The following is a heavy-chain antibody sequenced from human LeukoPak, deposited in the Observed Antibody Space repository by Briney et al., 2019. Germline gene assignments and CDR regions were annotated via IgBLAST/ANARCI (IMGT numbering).Heavy chain of an antibody. CDR1: GFTFSSYE. CDR2: ISSSGSPI. CDR3: ARDAVRSGEFDH. Sequence: PGGSLRLSCAASGFTFSSYEMNWVRQAPGKGLEWVSYISSSGSPIYYADSVKGRFTISRDNAKNSLYLQMSSLRAEDTAVYYCARDAVRSGEFDHWGQGILVTVSS. J-gene: IGHJ4*02. D-gene: IGHD1-26*01. V-gene: IGHV3-48*03.